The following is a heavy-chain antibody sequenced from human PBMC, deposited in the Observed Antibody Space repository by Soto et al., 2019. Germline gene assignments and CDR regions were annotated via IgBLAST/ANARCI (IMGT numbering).Heavy chain of an antibody. CDR3: AVAAAGYTDLDY. V-gene: IGHV1-69*12. CDR2: IIPIFGTP. Sequence: QVQLVQSGAEVKKPGSSVKVSCKASGGTFSTYGISWVRQAPGQGLEWMGGIIPIFGTPNYAQKFQGRVTITADESTSTAYMELSSLRSEETAVYYCAVAAAGYTDLDYWGQGTLVTVSS. CDR1: GGTFSTYG. J-gene: IGHJ4*02. D-gene: IGHD6-13*01.